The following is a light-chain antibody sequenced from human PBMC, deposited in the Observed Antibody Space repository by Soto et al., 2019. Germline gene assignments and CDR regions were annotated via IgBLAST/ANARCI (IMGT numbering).Light chain of an antibody. V-gene: IGKV3-15*01. CDR1: QSVSSN. CDR2: GAS. J-gene: IGKJ5*01. CDR3: QKYNNWPPLT. Sequence: EIVMTQSPATLSVSPGERATVSCRPSQSVSSNLAWYQQKPGQAPMLLIYGASTRATGIPARFSGSGSGTEFTLTISSLQSQDFAVYYCQKYNNWPPLTFGQGTRLEIK.